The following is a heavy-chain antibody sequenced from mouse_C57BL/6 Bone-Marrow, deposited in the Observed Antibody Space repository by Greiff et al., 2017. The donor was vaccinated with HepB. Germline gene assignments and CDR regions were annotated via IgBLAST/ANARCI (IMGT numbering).Heavy chain of an antibody. J-gene: IGHJ1*03. CDR1: GFSLTSYG. Sequence: QVHVKQSGPGLVQPSQSLSITCTVSGFSLTSYGVHWVRQSPGKGLEWLGVIWRGGSTDYNAAFMSRLSITKDNSKSQVFFKMNSLQADDTAIYYCAKNDFITTVGPYFDVWGTGTTVTVSS. CDR3: AKNDFITTVGPYFDV. V-gene: IGHV2-5*01. D-gene: IGHD1-1*01. CDR2: IWRGGST.